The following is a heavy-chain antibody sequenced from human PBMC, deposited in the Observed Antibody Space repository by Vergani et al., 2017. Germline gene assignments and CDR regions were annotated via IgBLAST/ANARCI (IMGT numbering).Heavy chain of an antibody. CDR3: ARGARINYYDSSDWYFDL. J-gene: IGHJ2*01. CDR1: GYTFTSYG. CDR2: ISAYNGNT. Sequence: QVQLVQSGAEVKKPGASVKVSCKASGYTFTSYGISWVRQAPGQGLEWMGWISAYNGNTNYAQKLQGRVTITADESTSTAYMELSSLRSEDTAVYYCARGARINYYDSSDWYFDLWGRGTLVTVSS. V-gene: IGHV1-18*01. D-gene: IGHD3-22*01.